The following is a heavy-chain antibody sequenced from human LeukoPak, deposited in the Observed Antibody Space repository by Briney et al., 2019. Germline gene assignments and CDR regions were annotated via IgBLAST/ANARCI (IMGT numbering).Heavy chain of an antibody. Sequence: SETLSLTCTVSGGSISSYYWGWIRQPPGKGLEWIGYIYYSGSTNYNPSLKSRVTISVDTSKNQFSLKLSSVTAADTAVYYCARVRGSGSPRVDYWGQGTLVTVSS. V-gene: IGHV4-59*01. CDR2: IYYSGST. CDR3: ARVRGSGSPRVDY. D-gene: IGHD3-10*01. J-gene: IGHJ4*02. CDR1: GGSISSYY.